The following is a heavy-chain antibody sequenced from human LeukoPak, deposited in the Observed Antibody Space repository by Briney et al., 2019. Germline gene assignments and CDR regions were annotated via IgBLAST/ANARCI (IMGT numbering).Heavy chain of an antibody. D-gene: IGHD3-22*01. Sequence: ASVKVSCKASGYTFTGYYMHWVRQAPGQGLEWMGWINPNSGGTNYAQKFQGRVTMTRDTSISTAYMELSRLRSDDTAVYYCARDLQYYYDSSGEGSDYWGQGTLDTVSS. CDR1: GYTFTGYY. CDR2: INPNSGGT. J-gene: IGHJ4*02. V-gene: IGHV1-2*02. CDR3: ARDLQYYYDSSGEGSDY.